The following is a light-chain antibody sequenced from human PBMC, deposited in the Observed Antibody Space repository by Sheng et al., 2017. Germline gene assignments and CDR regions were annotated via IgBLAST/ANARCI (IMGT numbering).Light chain of an antibody. Sequence: EIVLTQSPGTLSLSPGERATLSCRASQSVSSTYLAWFQQKPGQAPRLLIYGASVRAIGIPATFSGSGSGTEFTLTISSLQSEDFTLYYCQQYASWPPTFGHGTNVEIK. CDR3: QQYASWPPT. CDR1: QSVSSTY. CDR2: GAS. J-gene: IGKJ1*01. V-gene: IGKV3-20*01.